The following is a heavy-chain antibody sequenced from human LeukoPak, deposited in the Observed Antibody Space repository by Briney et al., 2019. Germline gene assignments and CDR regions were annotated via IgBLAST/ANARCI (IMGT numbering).Heavy chain of an antibody. Sequence: ASVKVSCKASGYTFNSYGISWVRQAPGQGLEWMGWMNPNSGNTGYAQKFQGRVTMTRNTSISTAYMELSSLRSEDTAVYYCARGKRGYSGYDYYYYYMDVWGKGTTVTISS. V-gene: IGHV1-8*02. CDR2: MNPNSGNT. CDR1: GYTFNSYG. D-gene: IGHD5-12*01. CDR3: ARGKRGYSGYDYYYYYMDV. J-gene: IGHJ6*03.